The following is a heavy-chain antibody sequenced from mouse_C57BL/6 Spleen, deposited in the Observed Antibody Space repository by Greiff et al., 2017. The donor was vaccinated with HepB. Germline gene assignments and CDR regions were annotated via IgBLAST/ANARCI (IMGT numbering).Heavy chain of an antibody. CDR2: IDPSDSET. CDR1: GYTFTSYW. D-gene: IGHD1-1*01. V-gene: IGHV1-52*01. CDR3: ASQGNYVSSSWFAC. Sequence: QVQLQQPGAELVRPGSSVKLSCKASGYTFTSYWMHWVKQRPIQGLEWIGNIDPSDSETHYNQKFKDKATLTVDKSSSTAYMQLSSLTSEDSAVYYCASQGNYVSSSWFACWGQGTLVTVSA. J-gene: IGHJ3*01.